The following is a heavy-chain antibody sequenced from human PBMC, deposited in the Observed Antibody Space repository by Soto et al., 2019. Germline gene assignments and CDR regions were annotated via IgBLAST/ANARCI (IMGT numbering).Heavy chain of an antibody. V-gene: IGHV4-39*01. D-gene: IGHD1-20*01. CDR1: GGSISSSRYY. Sequence: QLQLQESGPGLVKPSETLSLTCTVSGGSISSSRYYWGWIRQPPGKGLEWIGSIYYSGSTYYNPSLKSRVTISVDTSKNQFSLKLSSVTAADTAVYYCARRAGITGTTTYYFDYWGQGTLVTVSS. CDR3: ARRAGITGTTTYYFDY. CDR2: IYYSGST. J-gene: IGHJ4*02.